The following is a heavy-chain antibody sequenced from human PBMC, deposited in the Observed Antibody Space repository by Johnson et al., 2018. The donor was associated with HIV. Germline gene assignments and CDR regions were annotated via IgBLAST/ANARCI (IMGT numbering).Heavy chain of an antibody. J-gene: IGHJ3*02. CDR2: ISYDGSKK. CDR3: ASGEDYGGNYGAFDI. CDR1: GFTFSSYA. D-gene: IGHD4-23*01. V-gene: IGHV3-30*09. Sequence: QEQLVESGGGVVQPGRSLRLSCAASGFTFSSYAMHWVRQAPGKGLEWVAVISYDGSKKYYADSVKGRFAISRDNSKNTLHLQMNSLRAEDTAVYYCASGEDYGGNYGAFDIWGQWTMVTVSS.